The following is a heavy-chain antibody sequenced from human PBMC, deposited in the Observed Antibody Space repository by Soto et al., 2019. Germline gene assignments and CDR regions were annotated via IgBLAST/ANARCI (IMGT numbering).Heavy chain of an antibody. CDR3: ARDGTYYYDSSGYADY. V-gene: IGHV3-30*04. J-gene: IGHJ4*02. Sequence: GGSLRLSCAASGFTFSSYAMHWVRQAPGKGLEWVAVISYDGSNKYYADSVKGRFTISRDNSKNTLYLQMNSLRAEDTAVYYCARDGTYYYDSSGYADYWGQGTPVTVSS. CDR2: ISYDGSNK. D-gene: IGHD3-22*01. CDR1: GFTFSSYA.